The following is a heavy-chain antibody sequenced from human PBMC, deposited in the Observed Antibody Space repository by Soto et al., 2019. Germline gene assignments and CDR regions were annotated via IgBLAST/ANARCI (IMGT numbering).Heavy chain of an antibody. CDR2: ISPYNGNT. D-gene: IGHD5-12*01. J-gene: IGHJ6*02. V-gene: IGHV1-18*01. CDR1: GYNLTSYG. CDR3: AREWEYSGFDDDYYHYGMDV. Sequence: QVQLMQSGAEVKKPGASVRVSCKASGYNLTSYGISWVRQAPGQGLEWMGWISPYNGNTNYAQKFQGRVTVTTDTSTSTAYMDLSSLRSDDTAVYYCAREWEYSGFDDDYYHYGMDVGGQGTTVTVSS.